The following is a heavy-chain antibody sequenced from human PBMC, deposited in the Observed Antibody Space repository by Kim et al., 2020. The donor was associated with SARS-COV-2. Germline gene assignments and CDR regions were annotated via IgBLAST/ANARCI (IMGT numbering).Heavy chain of an antibody. CDR3: ATSSSLVVVPAATMDYYYGMDV. D-gene: IGHD2-2*01. V-gene: IGHV1-24*01. CDR1: GYTLTELS. J-gene: IGHJ6*02. CDR2: FDPEDGET. Sequence: ASVKVSCKVSGYTLTELSMHWVRQAPGKGVEWMGGFDPEDGETIYAQKFQGRVTMTEDTSTDTAYMELSSLRSEDTAVYYCATSSSLVVVPAATMDYYYGMDVWGQGTTVTVSS.